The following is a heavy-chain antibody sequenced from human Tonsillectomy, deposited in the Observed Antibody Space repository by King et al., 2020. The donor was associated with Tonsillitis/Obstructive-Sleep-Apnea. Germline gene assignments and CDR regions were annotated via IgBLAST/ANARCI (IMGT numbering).Heavy chain of an antibody. CDR2: IYHSGST. J-gene: IGHJ4*02. D-gene: IGHD3-3*01. CDR3: ARGGGLRFLEWLSSNNYDY. CDR1: GGSISSSNW. V-gene: IGHV4-4*02. Sequence: VQLQESGPGLVKPSGTLSLTCAVSGGSISSSNWWSWVRQPPGKGLEWIGEIYHSGSTNYNPSLKSRVTISVDKSKNQFSLKLSSVTAADTAVYYCARGGGLRFLEWLSSNNYDYWGQGTLVTVSS.